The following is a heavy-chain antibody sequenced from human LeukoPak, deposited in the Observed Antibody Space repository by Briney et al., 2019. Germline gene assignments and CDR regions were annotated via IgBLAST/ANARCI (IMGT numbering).Heavy chain of an antibody. Sequence: GASVKVSCKASGYTFTSYDINWVRQATGQGLEWMGWMNPNSGNTDYAQKFQGRVTMTRNTSISTAYMELSSLRSEDTAVYYCARGRGIAAAWNWFDPWGQGTLVTVSS. D-gene: IGHD6-13*01. CDR3: ARGRGIAAAWNWFDP. V-gene: IGHV1-8*01. J-gene: IGHJ5*02. CDR1: GYTFTSYD. CDR2: MNPNSGNT.